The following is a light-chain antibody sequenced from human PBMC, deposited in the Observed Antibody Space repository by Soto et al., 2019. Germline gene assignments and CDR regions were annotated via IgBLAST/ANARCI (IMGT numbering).Light chain of an antibody. CDR2: KDS. Sequence: SHELTQPPSGSVSPGQTARITCSGEALPKQHAYWYQQKPGQAPVLAIYKDSERSSGIPVRFSGSSSGPTDKLIRSAVQAEDEADYYCQSADSSGTYRLFGTGTKVTVL. CDR1: ALPKQH. V-gene: IGLV3-25*02. J-gene: IGLJ1*01. CDR3: QSADSSGTYRL.